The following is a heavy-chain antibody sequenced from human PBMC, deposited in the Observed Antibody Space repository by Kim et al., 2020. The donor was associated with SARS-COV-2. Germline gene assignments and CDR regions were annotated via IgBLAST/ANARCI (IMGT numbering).Heavy chain of an antibody. V-gene: IGHV3-11*06. J-gene: IGHJ5*02. CDR3: ARDRGYYGSGSYLNWFDP. D-gene: IGHD3-10*01. Sequence: KGRFTISRDNAKNSLYLQMNSLRAEDTAVYYCARDRGYYGSGSYLNWFDPWGQGTLVTVSS.